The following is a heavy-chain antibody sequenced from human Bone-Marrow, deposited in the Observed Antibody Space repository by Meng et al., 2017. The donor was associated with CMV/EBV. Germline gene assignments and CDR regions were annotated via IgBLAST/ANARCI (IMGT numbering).Heavy chain of an antibody. J-gene: IGHJ5*02. CDR1: GGSVSDDY. CDR2: FYYSGNT. D-gene: IGHD5-12*01. V-gene: IGHV4-59*02. Sequence: SETLSLTCTVSGGSVSDDYWSWIRQPPGKGLEWIGYFYYSGNTNYNPSLKSRITISVDTSKNQFSLKLTSVTAADTAMYYSARGEGRVATTNNWFDPWGQGTLVTVSS. CDR3: ARGEGRVATTNNWFDP.